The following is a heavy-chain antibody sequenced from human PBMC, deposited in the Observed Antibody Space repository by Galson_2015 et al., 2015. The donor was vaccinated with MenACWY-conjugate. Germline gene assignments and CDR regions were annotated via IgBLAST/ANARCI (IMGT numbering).Heavy chain of an antibody. J-gene: IGHJ1*01. V-gene: IGHV3-48*01. CDR2: ISDSSSTI. Sequence: SLRLSCAASGFTFSSYSMNWVRQAPGKGLEWVSYISDSSSTIFYADSLKGRFTISRDNAKNSLYLQMNSLRAEDTAVYYCASRESSSWYRQYFHHWGQGALVTVSS. CDR3: ASRESSSWYRQYFHH. D-gene: IGHD6-13*01. CDR1: GFTFSSYS.